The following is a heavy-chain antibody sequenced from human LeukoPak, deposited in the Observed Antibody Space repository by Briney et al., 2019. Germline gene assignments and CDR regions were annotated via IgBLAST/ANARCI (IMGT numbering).Heavy chain of an antibody. J-gene: IGHJ4*02. CDR3: ARRPTGDPKFDY. V-gene: IGHV4-59*08. Sequence: SETLSLTCSVSGGSISNYFWTWIRQPPGKGLEWIGYIYSSGSTYYNPSLKSRVTISVDTSKNRFSLKLSTGTAADTAVYYCARRPTGDPKFDYWGQGTLVTVSS. CDR2: IYSSGST. CDR1: GGSISNYF. D-gene: IGHD7-27*01.